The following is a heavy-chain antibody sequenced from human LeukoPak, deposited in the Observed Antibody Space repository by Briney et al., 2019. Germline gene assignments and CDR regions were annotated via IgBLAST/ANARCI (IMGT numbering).Heavy chain of an antibody. V-gene: IGHV3-23*01. CDR3: AKDSGNSFFDY. D-gene: IGHD2/OR15-2a*01. J-gene: IGHJ4*02. CDR2: IRGSSS. CDR1: GFTVSSDF. Sequence: PGGSLRLSCAASGFTVSSDFMIWVRQAPGRGLEWVSIIRGSSSDYADSVRGRFSISRDISKNTLYLQMNSLRAEDTALYYCAKDSGNSFFDYWGQGTLVTVSS.